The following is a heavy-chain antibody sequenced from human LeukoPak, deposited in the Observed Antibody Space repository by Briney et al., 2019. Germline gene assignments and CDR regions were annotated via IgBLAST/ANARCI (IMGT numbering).Heavy chain of an antibody. Sequence: ASVKVSCKASGYTFTSYAMNWVRQAPGQGLEWMGWINTNTGNPTYAQGFTGRFVFSLDTSVSTAYLQISSLKAEDTAVYYCARVSGGILWFGESYSDYWGQGTLVTVSS. D-gene: IGHD3-10*01. J-gene: IGHJ4*02. V-gene: IGHV7-4-1*02. CDR1: GYTFTSYA. CDR3: ARVSGGILWFGESYSDY. CDR2: INTNTGNP.